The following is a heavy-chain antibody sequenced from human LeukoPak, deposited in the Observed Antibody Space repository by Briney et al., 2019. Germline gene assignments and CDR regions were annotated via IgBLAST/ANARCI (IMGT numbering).Heavy chain of an antibody. D-gene: IGHD1-1*01. CDR3: SRITTNGYFEY. CDR2: IRWDDER. Sequence: GGSLTLSCSASGFTFSSFWMGWVRQAPGKGLEWVASIRWDDERHHVDSVTGRFSVSRDNAKNSLYLQMNSLRAEDTAVYFCSRITTNGYFEYWGQGALVTVSS. CDR1: GFTFSSFW. J-gene: IGHJ4*02. V-gene: IGHV3-7*01.